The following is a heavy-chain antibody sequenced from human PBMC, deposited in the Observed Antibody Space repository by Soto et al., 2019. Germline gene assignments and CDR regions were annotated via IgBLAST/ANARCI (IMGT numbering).Heavy chain of an antibody. CDR3: ARRPPPNYGMDV. Sequence: QVQLQESGPGLLKPSETLSLTCTVSGDSISSHYWNWIRQPPGKGLEWIGYIYYSGSTNYNPSLKSRVAISVDTSKNQFSLRLSTPTAADTAVSYCARRPPPNYGMDVWGQGTTVTVSS. CDR1: GDSISSHY. V-gene: IGHV4-59*08. CDR2: IYYSGST. J-gene: IGHJ6*02.